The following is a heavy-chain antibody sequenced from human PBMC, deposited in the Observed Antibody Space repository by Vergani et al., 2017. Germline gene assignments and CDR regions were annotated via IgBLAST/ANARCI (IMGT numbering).Heavy chain of an antibody. Sequence: EVQLLESGGRLVQPGGSLRLSCVASGFAFSRYAMSWVRQAPGKGLEWVSGLTASCSGISSADSVRGRFTISRDNSKNTLFLQMDSLRAEDTAVYYCAKSGWLQHFGAHYFDSWGQGILVTVSS. CDR2: LTASCSGI. CDR3: AKSGWLQHFGAHYFDS. V-gene: IGHV3-23*01. CDR1: GFAFSRYA. D-gene: IGHD5-24*01. J-gene: IGHJ4*02.